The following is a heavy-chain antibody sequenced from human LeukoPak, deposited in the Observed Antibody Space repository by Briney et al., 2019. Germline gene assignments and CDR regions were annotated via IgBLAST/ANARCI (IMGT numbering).Heavy chain of an antibody. CDR1: GFTFSSYA. V-gene: IGHV3-23*01. CDR3: AKAQRLLPTNNWFDP. CDR2: ISGSGGST. Sequence: PGGSLRLSCAASGFTFSSYAMSWVRQAPGKGPEWVSAISGSGGSTYYADSVKGRFTISRDNSKNTLYLQMNSLRAEDTAVYYCAKAQRLLPTNNWFDPWGQGTLVTVSS. J-gene: IGHJ5*02. D-gene: IGHD2-15*01.